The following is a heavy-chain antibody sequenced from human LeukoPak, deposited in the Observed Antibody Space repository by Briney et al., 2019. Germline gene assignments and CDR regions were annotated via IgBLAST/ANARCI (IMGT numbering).Heavy chain of an antibody. V-gene: IGHV4-34*01. CDR3: ARGPFFYDSSGYTPPFDF. Sequence: SETLSLTCAVYGGSFSGYYWSWIRQPPGKGLEWIGEINHSGSTNYNPSLKSRVTISVDTSKNQFSLKLSSVTAADTAVYYCARGPFFYDSSGYTPPFDFWGQGTLVTVSS. J-gene: IGHJ4*02. D-gene: IGHD3-22*01. CDR1: GGSFSGYY. CDR2: INHSGST.